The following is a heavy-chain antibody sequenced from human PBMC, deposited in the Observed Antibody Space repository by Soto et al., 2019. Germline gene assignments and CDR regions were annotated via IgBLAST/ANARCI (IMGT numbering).Heavy chain of an antibody. CDR2: IKQDGSAT. J-gene: IGHJ4*02. D-gene: IGHD6-19*01. V-gene: IGHV3-7*01. Sequence: EVQLEESGGGWVQPGGSLRLSCTGSGLIFSSYWMSWVRQAPGKGLEWVANIKQDGSATYYVDSVKGRFTISRDNAKNLLCLQMNILRAEDTAVYYCAREPRLHRIGVVAGSPDYWGQGTLVSVSS. CDR1: GLIFSSYW. CDR3: AREPRLHRIGVVAGSPDY.